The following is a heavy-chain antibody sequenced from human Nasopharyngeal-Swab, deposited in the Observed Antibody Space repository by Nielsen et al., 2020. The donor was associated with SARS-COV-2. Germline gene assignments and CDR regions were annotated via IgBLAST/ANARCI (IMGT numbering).Heavy chain of an antibody. CDR2: ISSSSSYI. D-gene: IGHD6-13*01. V-gene: IGHV3-21*01. CDR1: GFTFSSYS. Sequence: ESLKISCAASGFTFSSYSMNWVRQAPGKGLEWVSSISSSSSYIYYADSVKGRFTISRDNAKNSLYLQMNSLRAEDTAVYYCARDKTYSSSWLFSRRAISYGMDVWGQGTTVTVSS. J-gene: IGHJ6*02. CDR3: ARDKTYSSSWLFSRRAISYGMDV.